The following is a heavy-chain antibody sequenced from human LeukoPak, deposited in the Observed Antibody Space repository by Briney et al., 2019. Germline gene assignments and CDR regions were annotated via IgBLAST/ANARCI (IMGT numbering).Heavy chain of an antibody. D-gene: IGHD4-17*01. CDR1: GCSISSHD. CDR3: ARGGTTVTPGLLWFDP. V-gene: IGHV4-59*11. CDR2: IYYSGST. J-gene: IGHJ5*02. Sequence: SETLSLTCSVSGCSISSHDLSWIRQPPGKGLECIGYIYYSGSTKYNPSLKSRVTISVDTSKNQFSLKLSSVTAADTAVYYCARGGTTVTPGLLWFDPWGQGTLVTVSS.